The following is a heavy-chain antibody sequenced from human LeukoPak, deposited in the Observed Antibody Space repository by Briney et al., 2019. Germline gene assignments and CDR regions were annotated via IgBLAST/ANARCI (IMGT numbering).Heavy chain of an antibody. D-gene: IGHD3-9*01. J-gene: IGHJ6*02. V-gene: IGHV4-31*03. CDR3: ARENYDILTGYVPTYYYYGMDV. CDR1: DASIASGGYY. Sequence: SETLSLTCTVSDASIASGGYYWTWIRQRPGKGLEWIGYIFHSGNTYYSPSLKSRVIISVGTSKNQFSLRLSSVTAADTAVYYCARENYDILTGYVPTYYYYGMDVWGQGTTVTVSS. CDR2: IFHSGNT.